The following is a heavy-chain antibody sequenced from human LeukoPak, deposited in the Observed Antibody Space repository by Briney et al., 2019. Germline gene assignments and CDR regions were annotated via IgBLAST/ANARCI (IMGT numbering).Heavy chain of an antibody. D-gene: IGHD6-13*01. CDR1: GFTFSSYG. V-gene: IGHV3-33*01. J-gene: IGHJ4*02. Sequence: PGGSLRLSCAASGFTFSSYGMHWVRQAPGKGLEWVAVIWYDGSNKYYADSVKGRFTISRDNSKNTLYQQMNSLRAEDTAVYYCATFSSSWLGGDYWGQGTLVTVSS. CDR3: ATFSSSWLGGDY. CDR2: IWYDGSNK.